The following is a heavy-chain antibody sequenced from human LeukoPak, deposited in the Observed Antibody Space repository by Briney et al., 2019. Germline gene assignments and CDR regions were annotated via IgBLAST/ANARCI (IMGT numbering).Heavy chain of an antibody. CDR3: TTPRELRFLDWDYYGVDV. Sequence: GGSLRLSCAASGFTFSSYSMTWVRQAPGKGLEWISSISSSSSYIYYADSVKGRFTISRDNAKNSLYLQMNSLRAEDTAVYYCTTPRELRFLDWDYYGVDVWGQGTTVTVSS. D-gene: IGHD3-3*01. CDR2: ISSSSSYI. J-gene: IGHJ6*02. V-gene: IGHV3-21*03. CDR1: GFTFSSYS.